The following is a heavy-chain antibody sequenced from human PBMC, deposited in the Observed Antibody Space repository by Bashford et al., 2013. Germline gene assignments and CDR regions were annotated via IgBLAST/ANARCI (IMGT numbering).Heavy chain of an antibody. CDR1: GFSVSSDY. D-gene: IGHD5-18*01. CDR2: IDSGGNT. CDR3: ARDLYSYGHFYFDY. V-gene: IGHV3-53*01. Sequence: GGSLRLSCAASGFSVSSDYMTWVRQPPGKGLEWVSVIDSGGNTHYADSVKGRFTISRDNSMNTIYLQMNSLGAEDTAVYYCARDLYSYGHFYFDYWGQGTLVTVSS. J-gene: IGHJ4*02.